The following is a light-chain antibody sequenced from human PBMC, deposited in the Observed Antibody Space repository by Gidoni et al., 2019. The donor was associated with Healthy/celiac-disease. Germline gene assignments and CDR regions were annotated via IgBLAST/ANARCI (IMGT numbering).Light chain of an antibody. CDR2: AAS. CDR3: QQANSLPRS. Sequence: DVRMTQSPSSVSASVGERVTITCRASQGISSWLAWYQQKPGKAPKLLIYAASSLQSGVPSRFSGSGSGTDVTLTISSLQPEYFAAYYCQQANSLPRSFXXXTQLEIK. V-gene: IGKV1-12*01. J-gene: IGKJ5*01. CDR1: QGISSW.